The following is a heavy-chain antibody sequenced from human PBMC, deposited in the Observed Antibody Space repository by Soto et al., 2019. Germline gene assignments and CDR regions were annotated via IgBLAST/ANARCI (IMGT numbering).Heavy chain of an antibody. V-gene: IGHV1-69*02. J-gene: IGHJ4*02. CDR2: IIPILGIA. D-gene: IGHD4-17*01. Sequence: SVKVSCKASGGTFSSYTISWVRQAPGRGLEWMGRIIPILGIANYAQKFQGRVTITADKSTSTAYMELSSLRSEDTAVYYCARGTSYGDYVYWGQGTLVTVSS. CDR3: ARGTSYGDYVY. CDR1: GGTFSSYT.